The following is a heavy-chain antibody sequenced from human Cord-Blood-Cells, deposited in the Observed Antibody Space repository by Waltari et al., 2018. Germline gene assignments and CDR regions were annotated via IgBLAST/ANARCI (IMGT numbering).Heavy chain of an antibody. V-gene: IGHV5-51*01. CDR3: ARQIPAADY. CDR1: GYSFTRYW. J-gene: IGHJ4*02. Sequence: EVQLLQSGAEVKKPGESLTISCEGSGYSFTRYWIGRVRHRPGKGLEWMGIIYPGDSDTRYSPSCQSQVTISADESISVAYLQWSSLTAADTAMYYWARQIPAADYWGQGTLVTVSS. CDR2: IYPGDSDT. D-gene: IGHD2-2*01.